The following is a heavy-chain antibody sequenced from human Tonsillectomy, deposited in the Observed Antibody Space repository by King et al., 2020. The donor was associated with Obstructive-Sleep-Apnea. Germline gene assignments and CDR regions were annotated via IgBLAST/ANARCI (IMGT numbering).Heavy chain of an antibody. CDR3: AREGRYSSGWRGYYLDY. V-gene: IGHV4-34*01. CDR2: INHSGST. CDR1: GGSFSGYY. Sequence: VQLQQWGAGLLKPSETLSLTCAVYGGSFSGYYWSWIRQPPGKGLEWIGEINHSGSTNYNPSLKSRVTISEDTSKNQFSLRLSSVTAADTAVYYCAREGRYSSGWRGYYLDYWGQGTLVTVSS. D-gene: IGHD6-19*01. J-gene: IGHJ4*02.